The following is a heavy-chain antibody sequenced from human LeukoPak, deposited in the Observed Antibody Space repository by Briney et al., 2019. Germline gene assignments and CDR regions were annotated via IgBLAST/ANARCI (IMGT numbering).Heavy chain of an antibody. D-gene: IGHD5-24*01. V-gene: IGHV3-30*07. CDR1: GFTFSSYA. J-gene: IGHJ4*02. CDR2: ISYDGRKE. CDR3: ARETPRRGETRDGYR. Sequence: PGGSLRLSCAASGFTFSSYAMHWVRQAPGKGLGWVAAISYDGRKEYYTDSVKGRFTISRDNSKNTVFLQMNSLRVEDTAVYYCARETPRRGETRDGYRWGQGTLVTVSS.